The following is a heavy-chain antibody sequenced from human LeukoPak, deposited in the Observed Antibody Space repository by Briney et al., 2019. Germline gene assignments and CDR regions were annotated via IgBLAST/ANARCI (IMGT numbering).Heavy chain of an antibody. V-gene: IGHV4-4*02. CDR3: ATTSGAGYFDYYYYYMDV. CDR1: GGSISSSNW. D-gene: IGHD3-9*01. CDR2: IYHSGST. J-gene: IGHJ6*03. Sequence: PSETLSLTCAVSGGSISSSNWWSWVRQPPGKGLEWIGEIYHSGSTNYNPSLKSRVTISVDKSKNQFSLKLSSVTAADTAVYYCATTSGAGYFDYYYYYMDVWGKGTTVTVSS.